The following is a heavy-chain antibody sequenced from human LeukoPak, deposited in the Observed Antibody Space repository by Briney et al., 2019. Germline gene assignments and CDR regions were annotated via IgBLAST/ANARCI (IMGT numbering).Heavy chain of an antibody. CDR3: ARDGQNIGTYGFDY. CDR2: IWSGGNYA. Sequence: GGSLRLSCAASGYTFSWHAVHWVRQAPGKGLEWVAQIWSGGNYAYYGDSVKGRFIISRDDSKNTAYLQMNSVRVDDTAVYFCARDGQNIGTYGFDYWGQGTLVTVSS. CDR1: GYTFSWHA. V-gene: IGHV3-33*01. D-gene: IGHD2/OR15-2a*01. J-gene: IGHJ4*02.